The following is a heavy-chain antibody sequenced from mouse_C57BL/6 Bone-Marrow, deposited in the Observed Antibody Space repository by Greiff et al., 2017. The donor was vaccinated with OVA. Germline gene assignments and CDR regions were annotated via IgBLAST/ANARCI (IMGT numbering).Heavy chain of an antibody. CDR2: IWSGGST. J-gene: IGHJ1*03. D-gene: IGHD1-1*01. V-gene: IGHV2-2*01. CDR1: GFSLTSYG. CDR3: ARNYYGSSYGWYFDV. Sequence: QVQLKESGPGLVQPSQSLSITCTVSGFSLTSYGVHWVRQSPGKGLEWLGVIWSGGSTDYNAAFISRLSISKDNSKSQVFFKMNSLQADDTAIYYCARNYYGSSYGWYFDVWGTGTTVTVSS.